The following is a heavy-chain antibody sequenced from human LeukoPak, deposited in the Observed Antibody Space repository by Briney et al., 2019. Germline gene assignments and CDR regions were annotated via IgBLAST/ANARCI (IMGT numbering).Heavy chain of an antibody. CDR2: INPNSGGT. Sequence: GASVKVSCKASGYTFTGYYMHWVRQAPGQGLEWMGWINPNSGGTNYAQKFQGRVTMTRDTSISTAYMELSRLRSDDTAVYYCAREPLPDYYYYCMDVWGKGTTVTVSS. J-gene: IGHJ6*03. CDR1: GYTFTGYY. CDR3: AREPLPDYYYYCMDV. V-gene: IGHV1-2*02.